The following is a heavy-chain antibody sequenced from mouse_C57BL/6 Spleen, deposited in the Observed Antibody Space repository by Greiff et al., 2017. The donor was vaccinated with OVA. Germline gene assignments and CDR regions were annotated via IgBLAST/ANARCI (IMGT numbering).Heavy chain of an antibody. V-gene: IGHV3-6*01. Sequence: EVKLEESGPGLVKPSQSLSLTCSVTGYSITSGYYWNWLRQFPGNQLEWMVYISYDGSNNYNPSLKNRISITRDTSKNQFFLKLNSVTTEDTATYYCARIGYDYDNYAMDYWGQGTSVTVSS. D-gene: IGHD2-4*01. CDR3: ARIGYDYDNYAMDY. CDR2: ISYDGSN. J-gene: IGHJ4*01. CDR1: GYSITSGYY.